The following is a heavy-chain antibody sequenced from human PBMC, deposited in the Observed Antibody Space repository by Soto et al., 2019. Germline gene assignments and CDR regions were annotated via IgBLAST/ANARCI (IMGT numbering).Heavy chain of an antibody. D-gene: IGHD3-22*01. CDR3: ARGGYDSNPGTSPDYYYYGMDV. Sequence: GASVKVSCKASGYTFTSYAMHWVRQAPGQRLEWMGWTNAGNGNTKYSQKFQGRVTITRDTSASTAYMELSSLRSEDTAVYYCARGGYDSNPGTSPDYYYYGMDVWGQGTTVTVSS. CDR2: TNAGNGNT. CDR1: GYTFTSYA. J-gene: IGHJ6*02. V-gene: IGHV1-3*01.